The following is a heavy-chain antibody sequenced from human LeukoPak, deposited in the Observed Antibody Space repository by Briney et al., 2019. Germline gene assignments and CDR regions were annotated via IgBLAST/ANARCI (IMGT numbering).Heavy chain of an antibody. CDR2: ITGDTTYI. CDR3: ARRGTDASFSFFDV. Sequence: PGGCLRLSCAASGFTFSSYTMHWVRQIPGERPEWVSSITGDTTYIYYADSLKGRFTISRDNTNTSLFLQMNSLRAEDTATYFCARRGTDASFSFFDVWGQGTMVTVSS. J-gene: IGHJ3*01. CDR1: GFTFSSYT. D-gene: IGHD1-1*01. V-gene: IGHV3-21*01.